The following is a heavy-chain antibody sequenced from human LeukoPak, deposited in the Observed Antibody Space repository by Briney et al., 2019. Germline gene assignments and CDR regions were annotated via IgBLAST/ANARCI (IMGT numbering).Heavy chain of an antibody. CDR2: INPNSGGT. CDR1: GYTFTGYY. CDR3: AADPGSLRSDYTTEYFYYYLDV. J-gene: IGHJ6*03. D-gene: IGHD3-10*01. V-gene: IGHV1-2*02. Sequence: ASVKVSCKASGYTFTGYYMHWVRQAPGQGLEWMGWINPNSGGTNYAQKFQGRVTMTRDTSISTAYMELSRLRSEDTAVYYCAADPGSLRSDYTTEYFYYYLDVWGKGTTVTVSS.